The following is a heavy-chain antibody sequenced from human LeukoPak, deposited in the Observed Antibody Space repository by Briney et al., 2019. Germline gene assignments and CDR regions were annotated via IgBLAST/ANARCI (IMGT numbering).Heavy chain of an antibody. D-gene: IGHD4-23*01. CDR2: ISGKGETT. J-gene: IGHJ4*02. V-gene: IGHV3-23*01. Sequence: PGGYLRLSCAASGFTFRNCALTWVRQAPGKGLEWVSLISGKGETTYYADSVKGRFTISRDNSKNTAYLQMNSLRAEDTALYYCVKRRSVNSGPFDYWGQGILVTVSS. CDR1: GFTFRNCA. CDR3: VKRRSVNSGPFDY.